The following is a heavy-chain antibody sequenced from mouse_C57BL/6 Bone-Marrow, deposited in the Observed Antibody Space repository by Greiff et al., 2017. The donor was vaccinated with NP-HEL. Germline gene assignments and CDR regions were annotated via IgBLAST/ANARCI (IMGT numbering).Heavy chain of an antibody. CDR2: IYWDDDK. CDR3: ARKGITTVVPYAMDY. J-gene: IGHJ4*01. CDR1: GFSLSTSGMG. V-gene: IGHV8-12*01. Sequence: QVQLKESGPGILQSSQTLSLTCSFSGFSLSTSGMGVSWIRQPSGKGLEWLAHIYWDDDKRYNPSLKSRLTISKDTSRNQVFLKITSVDTADTATYYCARKGITTVVPYAMDYWGQGTSVTVSS. D-gene: IGHD1-1*01.